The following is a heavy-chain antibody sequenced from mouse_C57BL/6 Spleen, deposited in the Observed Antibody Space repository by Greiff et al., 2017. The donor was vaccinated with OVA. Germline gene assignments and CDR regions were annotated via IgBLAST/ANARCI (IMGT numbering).Heavy chain of an antibody. CDR2: ISSGGSYT. CDR3: ARPELLQGAMDY. CDR1: GFTFSSYG. V-gene: IGHV5-6*01. Sequence: EVKVVESGGDLVKPGGSLKLSCAASGFTFSSYGMSWVRQTPDKRLEWVATISSGGSYTYYPDSVKGRFTISRDNAKNTLYLQMSSLKSEDTAMYYCARPELLQGAMDYWGQGTSVTVSS. D-gene: IGHD1-1*01. J-gene: IGHJ4*01.